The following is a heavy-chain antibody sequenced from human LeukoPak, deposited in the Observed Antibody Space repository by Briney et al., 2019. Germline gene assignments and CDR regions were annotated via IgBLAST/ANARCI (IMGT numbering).Heavy chain of an antibody. CDR3: ARGQTRGVPDY. CDR1: GFTFSSYA. Sequence: PGGSLRLSCAASGFTFSSYAMSWVRQAPGKGLEWIVVIHLGGSTNYNPSLKSRVTISVDTSKNQLSLKLSSVTAADTAIYYCARGQTRGVPDYWGRGTLVTVSS. CDR2: IHLGGST. J-gene: IGHJ4*02. V-gene: IGHV4-34*01. D-gene: IGHD3-16*01.